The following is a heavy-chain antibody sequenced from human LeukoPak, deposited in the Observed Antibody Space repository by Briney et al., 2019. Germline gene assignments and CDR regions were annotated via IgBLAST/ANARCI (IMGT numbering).Heavy chain of an antibody. D-gene: IGHD4-17*01. CDR2: IIPIFGTA. V-gene: IGHV1-69*06. Sequence: SVKVSCKASGGTFSSYAISWVRQAPGQGLEWMGGIIPIFGTANYAQKFQGRVTITADKSTSTAYMELSSLRSEDTAVYYCARVVKTGGLLGHDYGDYEPGFDAFDIWGQGTMVTVSS. CDR1: GGTFSSYA. J-gene: IGHJ3*02. CDR3: ARVVKTGGLLGHDYGDYEPGFDAFDI.